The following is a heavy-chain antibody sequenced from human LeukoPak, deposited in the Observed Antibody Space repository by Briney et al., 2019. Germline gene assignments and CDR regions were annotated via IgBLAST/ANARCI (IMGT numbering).Heavy chain of an antibody. V-gene: IGHV1-2*02. D-gene: IGHD5-12*01. CDR3: ARDERGYDSGGYFDY. J-gene: IGHJ4*02. CDR1: GYTFTGYY. Sequence: ASVKVSCKASGYTFTGYYMHWVRRAPGQGLEWMGWINPNSGGTNYAQKFQGRVTMTRDTSISTACMELSRLRSDDTAVYYCARDERGYDSGGYFDYWGQGTLVTVSS. CDR2: INPNSGGT.